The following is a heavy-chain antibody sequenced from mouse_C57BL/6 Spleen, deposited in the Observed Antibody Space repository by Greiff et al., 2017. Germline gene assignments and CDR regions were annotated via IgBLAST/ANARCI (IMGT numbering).Heavy chain of an antibody. D-gene: IGHD2-2*01. CDR1: GFTFTDYY. Sequence: EVMLVESGGGLVQPGGSLSLSCAASGFTFTDYYMSWVRQPPGKALEWLGFIRNKANGYTTEYSASVKGRFTISRDNSQSILYLQMNALRAEDSATYYCARSWLRRAMDYWGQGTSVTVSS. V-gene: IGHV7-3*01. J-gene: IGHJ4*01. CDR2: IRNKANGYTT. CDR3: ARSWLRRAMDY.